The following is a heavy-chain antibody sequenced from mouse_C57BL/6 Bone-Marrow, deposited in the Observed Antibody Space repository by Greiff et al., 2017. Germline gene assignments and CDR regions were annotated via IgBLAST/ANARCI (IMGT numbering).Heavy chain of an antibody. J-gene: IGHJ2*01. D-gene: IGHD1-1*01. CDR1: GYTFTSYG. CDR2: IYPRSGNT. V-gene: IGHV1-81*01. Sequence: QVQLQQSGAELARPGASVKLSCKASGYTFTSYGISWVKQRTGQGLEWIGEIYPRSGNTYYNDKFKGKATLTADKSSSTAYMELRSLTSEDSAVYFCARRGLRDYWGQGTTLTVSS. CDR3: ARRGLRDY.